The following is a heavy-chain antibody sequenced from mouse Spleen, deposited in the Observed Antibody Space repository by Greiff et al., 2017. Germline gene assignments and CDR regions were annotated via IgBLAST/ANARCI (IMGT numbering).Heavy chain of an antibody. CDR3: ARAIYYDLFDY. Sequence: QVQLQQSGAELVRPGSSVKLSCKASGYTFTSYWMHWVKQRPIQGLEWIGNIDPSDSETHYNQKFKDKATLTVDKSSSTAYMQLSSLTSEDSAVYYCARAIYYDLFDYWGQGTTLTVSS. CDR1: GYTFTSYW. D-gene: IGHD2-4*01. V-gene: IGHV1-52*01. J-gene: IGHJ2*01. CDR2: IDPSDSET.